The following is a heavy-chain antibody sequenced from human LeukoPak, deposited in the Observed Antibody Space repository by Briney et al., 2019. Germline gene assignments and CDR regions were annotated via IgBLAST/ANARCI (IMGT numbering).Heavy chain of an antibody. CDR2: ISSSSSYI. Sequence: PGGSPRLSCAASAFTFSSYSMNWVRQAPGKGLEWVSSISSSSSYIYYAGSVKGRFTISRDNAKNSLYLQMNSLRAEDTAVYYCARSLVTAISIGYWGQGTLVTVSS. CDR1: AFTFSSYS. V-gene: IGHV3-21*01. D-gene: IGHD2-21*02. CDR3: ARSLVTAISIGY. J-gene: IGHJ4*02.